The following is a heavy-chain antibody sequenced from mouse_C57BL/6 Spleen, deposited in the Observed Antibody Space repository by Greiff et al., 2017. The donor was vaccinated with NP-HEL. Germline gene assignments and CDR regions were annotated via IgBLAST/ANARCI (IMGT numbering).Heavy chain of an antibody. J-gene: IGHJ2*01. CDR2: ISSGGSYT. D-gene: IGHD2-1*01. CDR3: ARLPMVTTHFDY. Sequence: EVQGVESGGDLVKPGGSLKLSCAASGFTFSSYGMSWVRQTPDKRLEWVATISSGGSYTYYPDSVKGRFTISRDNAKNTLYLQMSSLKSEDTAMYYCARLPMVTTHFDYWGQGTTLTVSS. V-gene: IGHV5-6*01. CDR1: GFTFSSYG.